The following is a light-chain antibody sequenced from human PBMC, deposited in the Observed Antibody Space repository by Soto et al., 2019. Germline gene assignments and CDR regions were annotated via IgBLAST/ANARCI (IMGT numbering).Light chain of an antibody. V-gene: IGKV1-5*03. CDR3: QQYNSYLLT. J-gene: IGKJ4*01. Sequence: DIQMTQSPSTLSASVGDRVTITCRASQSISSWLAWYQQKPGKAPKLLIYKASSLESGVPSRFSGSGSGTEFTLTISSLQPDDFPTYYCQQYNSYLLTFGGGTKVDTK. CDR1: QSISSW. CDR2: KAS.